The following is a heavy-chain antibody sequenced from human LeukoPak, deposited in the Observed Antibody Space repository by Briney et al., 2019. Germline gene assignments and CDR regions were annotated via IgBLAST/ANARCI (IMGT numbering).Heavy chain of an antibody. V-gene: IGHV4-34*01. J-gene: IGHJ4*02. CDR1: GGSLSDSH. CDR2: INHSGGT. CDR3: ARVRADSSGWSPDFDY. Sequence: PSETLSLTCAVSGGSLSDSHWSWIRQSPGKGLEWIGEINHSGGTNYNPSLKRRVTISVDPSKSHFSLRVTSVTAADTAVYYCARVRADSSGWSPDFDYWGQGTLVTVSS. D-gene: IGHD6-19*01.